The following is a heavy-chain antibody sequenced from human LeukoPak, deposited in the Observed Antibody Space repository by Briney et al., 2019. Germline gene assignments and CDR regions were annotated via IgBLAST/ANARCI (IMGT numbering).Heavy chain of an antibody. CDR3: ARDTPIQFSSSSHYYYGMDV. V-gene: IGHV1-18*01. CDR2: ISAYNGNT. D-gene: IGHD6-6*01. J-gene: IGHJ6*02. Sequence: GASVKVSCKASGYTFTSYGISWVRQAPRQGLEWMGWISAYNGNTNYAQKLQGRVTMTTDTSTSTAYMELRSLRSDDTAVYYCARDTPIQFSSSSHYYYGMDVWGQGTRLPSP. CDR1: GYTFTSYG.